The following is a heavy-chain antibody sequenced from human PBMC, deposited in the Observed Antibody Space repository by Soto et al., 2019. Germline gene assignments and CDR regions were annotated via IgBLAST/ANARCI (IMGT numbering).Heavy chain of an antibody. V-gene: IGHV3-30-3*01. J-gene: IGHJ4*02. D-gene: IGHD4-17*01. CDR2: ISYDGSNK. Sequence: QVQLVESGGGVVQPGRSLRLSCAASGFTFSSYAMHWVRQAPGKGLEWVAVISYDGSNKYYADSVKGRFTISRDNSKNTLYLQMNSLRAEDTAVYYCARWVTTGSFDYWGQGPLVTVSS. CDR3: ARWVTTGSFDY. CDR1: GFTFSSYA.